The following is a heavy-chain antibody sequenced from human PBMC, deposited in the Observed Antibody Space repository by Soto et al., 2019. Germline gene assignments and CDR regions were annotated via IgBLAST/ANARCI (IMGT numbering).Heavy chain of an antibody. J-gene: IGHJ4*02. CDR2: INSDGSST. D-gene: IGHD2-15*01. Sequence: GGSLRLSCAASEFTFSSYWMHWVRQAPGKGLGWVSRINSDGSSTSYADSVKGRFTISRDNAKNTLYLQMNSLRAEDTAVYYCVRTSLVVAAATREDYWGQGTLVTVSS. V-gene: IGHV3-74*01. CDR1: EFTFSSYW. CDR3: VRTSLVVAAATREDY.